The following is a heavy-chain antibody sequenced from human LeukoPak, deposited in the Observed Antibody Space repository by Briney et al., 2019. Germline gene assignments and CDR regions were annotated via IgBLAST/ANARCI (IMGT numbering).Heavy chain of an antibody. D-gene: IGHD1/OR15-1a*01. V-gene: IGHV3-23*01. J-gene: IGHJ4*02. Sequence: GGSLRLSCEASGFTFGDYAMTWVRQTPGKGLEWVSGISAGGHDRNYADSVKGRFTISRDNSRGTVYLQMDGLRADDTGFYFCARDFRLGGTTGWINWGQGTLVIVSS. CDR2: ISAGGHDR. CDR1: GFTFGDYA. CDR3: ARDFRLGGTTGWIN.